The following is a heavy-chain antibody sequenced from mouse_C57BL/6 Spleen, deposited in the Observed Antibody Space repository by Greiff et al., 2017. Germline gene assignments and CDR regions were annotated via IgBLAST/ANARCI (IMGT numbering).Heavy chain of an antibody. CDR2: IDPETGGT. CDR1: GYTFTDYE. CDR3: TSRNYPFDY. Sequence: QVQLKESGAELVRPGASVTLSCKASGYTFTDYEMHWVKQTPVHGLEWIGAIDPETGGTAYNQKFKGKDILTADKSSSTAYMERRSLTSEDSAVXYCTSRNYPFDYWGQGTTLTVSS. V-gene: IGHV1-15*01. D-gene: IGHD2-1*01. J-gene: IGHJ2*01.